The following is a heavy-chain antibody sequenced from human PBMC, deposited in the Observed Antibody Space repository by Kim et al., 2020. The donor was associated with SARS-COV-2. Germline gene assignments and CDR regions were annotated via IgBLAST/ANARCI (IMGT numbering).Heavy chain of an antibody. D-gene: IGHD1-26*01. Sequence: YHAPVKGRFTISRDESKNTLYLQMNSLKTEDTAVYYCTTGWELLREGFDYWGQGTLVTVSS. J-gene: IGHJ4*02. V-gene: IGHV3-15*01. CDR3: TTGWELLREGFDY.